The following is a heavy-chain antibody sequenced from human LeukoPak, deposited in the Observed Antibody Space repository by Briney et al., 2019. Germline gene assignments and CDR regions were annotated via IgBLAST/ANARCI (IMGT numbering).Heavy chain of an antibody. J-gene: IGHJ4*02. D-gene: IGHD3-22*01. CDR3: ATPHVDGYYYDSSGYRH. CDR2: FDPEDGEA. V-gene: IGHV1-24*01. Sequence: ASVTVSCKVSGYTLTELSMHWVRQAPGKGLEWMGGFDPEDGEAIYAQKFQGRVTMTEDTSTDTAYMELSSLRSEDTAVYYCATPHVDGYYYDSSGYRHWGQGTLVTVSS. CDR1: GYTLTELS.